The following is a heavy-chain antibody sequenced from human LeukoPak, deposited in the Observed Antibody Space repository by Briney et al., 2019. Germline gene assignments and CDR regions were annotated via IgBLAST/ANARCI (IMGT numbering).Heavy chain of an antibody. CDR2: INHVGGT. V-gene: IGHV4-34*01. J-gene: IGHJ4*02. CDR3: ARGQKIQSKMMTSGGGIPTLEH. CDR1: DGSFSDFY. Sequence: SETLSLTCGISDGSFSDFYWQWIRQTPIQGLEWIGDINHVGGTDYNLSLKSRVIMSVDTPKSQISLKLRSVSVADTGVYFCARGQKIQSKMMTSGGGIPTLEHWGQGTLVTVSS. D-gene: IGHD3-16*01.